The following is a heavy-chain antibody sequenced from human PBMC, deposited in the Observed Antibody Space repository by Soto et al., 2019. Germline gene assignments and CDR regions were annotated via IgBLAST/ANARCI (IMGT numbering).Heavy chain of an antibody. J-gene: IGHJ4*02. D-gene: IGHD2-21*01. Sequence: QVQLQQWGAGLLKPSETLSLTCAVYGGSFSNYYWSWVRQPPGKGLEWIGEIHHSGRTTCNPSLKSRVTVSVDTSKSQFSLRLSSETAADTAVYFCARDPVGAEYWGTFFDYWGQGALVTVSS. CDR2: IHHSGRT. V-gene: IGHV4-34*01. CDR1: GGSFSNYY. CDR3: ARDPVGAEYWGTFFDY.